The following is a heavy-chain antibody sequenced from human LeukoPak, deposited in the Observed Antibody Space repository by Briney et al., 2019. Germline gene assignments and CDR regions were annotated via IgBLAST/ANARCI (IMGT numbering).Heavy chain of an antibody. Sequence: SETLSLTCAVYGGSFSGYYWSWIRQTPGKGLEWIGEINHSGSTNYNPSLKSRVTISVDTSKNQFSLKLSSVTAADTAVYYCARNVGTRFDYWGQGTLVTVSS. CDR3: ARNVGTRFDY. V-gene: IGHV4-34*01. CDR1: GGSFSGYY. CDR2: INHSGST. J-gene: IGHJ4*02.